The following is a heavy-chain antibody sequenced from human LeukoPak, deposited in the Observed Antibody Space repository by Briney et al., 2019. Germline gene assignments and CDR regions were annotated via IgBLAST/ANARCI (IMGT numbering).Heavy chain of an antibody. J-gene: IGHJ4*02. CDR1: GGFISGSGHY. V-gene: IGHV4-31*03. CDR3: STGGDTAKGADS. Sequence: TLSLTCTVSGGFISGSGHYWTWTRQHPGEGLERLGFSHPGRSIYYNPSLGGRLIISADTSKHRMSLKLSSVTAADTAVYYCSTGGDTAKGADSWGQGTLVTASS. CDR2: SHPGRSI. D-gene: IGHD5-18*01.